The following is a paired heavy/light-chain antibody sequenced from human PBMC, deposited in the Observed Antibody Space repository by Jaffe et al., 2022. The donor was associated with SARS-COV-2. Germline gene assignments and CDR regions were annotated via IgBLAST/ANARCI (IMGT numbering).Heavy chain of an antibody. V-gene: IGHV5-51*01. CDR2: IYPGDSDT. CDR1: GYNFPTFW. Sequence: EVQLVQSGAEVKKPGESLKISCQAFGYNFPTFWIGWVRQMSGKDLEWVGIIYPGDSDTRYRPSFQGQVTISADKSTTTAYLQWSSLKASDTAIYYCARRDCSDGRCPFDIWGPGTLVTVSS. D-gene: IGHD2-15*01. CDR3: ARRDCSDGRCPFDI. J-gene: IGHJ4*02.
Light chain of an antibody. V-gene: IGLV2-14*01. Sequence: QSALTQPASVSGSPGQSITISCTGTSSDVGGYNFVTWYQQYPGRAPQLIIYDVTKRPSGISNRFSGSKSGNTASLTISGLQPEDEADYYCSSYTGTTTLEVFGGGTKVTVL. CDR3: SSYTGTTTLEV. CDR2: DVT. CDR1: SSDVGGYNF. J-gene: IGLJ3*02.